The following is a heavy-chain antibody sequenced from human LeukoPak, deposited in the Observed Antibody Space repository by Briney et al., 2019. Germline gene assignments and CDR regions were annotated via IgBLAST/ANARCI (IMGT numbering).Heavy chain of an antibody. J-gene: IGHJ4*02. CDR1: GYTFTGYY. CDR3: ARGPREYFDWLEYTY. CDR2: ISPNSGET. Sequence: ASVKVSCKASGYTFTGYYLHWVRQAPGQGLEWMGWISPNSGETNSAQKFQGRVTMSRDTSISTAYMELSRLTSDDTAVYYCARGPREYFDWLEYTYWGQGTLVTVSS. V-gene: IGHV1-2*02. D-gene: IGHD3-9*01.